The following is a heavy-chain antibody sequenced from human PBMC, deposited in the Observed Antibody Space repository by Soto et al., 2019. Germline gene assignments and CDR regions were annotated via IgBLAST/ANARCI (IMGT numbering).Heavy chain of an antibody. J-gene: IGHJ6*02. CDR1: GYSFTSYW. Sequence: HGESLKISCKGSGYSFTSYWIGWVRQMPGKGLEWMGIIYPGDSDTRYSPSFQGQVTISADKSISTAYLQWSSLKASDTAMYYCARHHYGDYVPLYYYGMDVWGQGTTVTVSS. CDR2: IYPGDSDT. D-gene: IGHD4-17*01. V-gene: IGHV5-51*01. CDR3: ARHHYGDYVPLYYYGMDV.